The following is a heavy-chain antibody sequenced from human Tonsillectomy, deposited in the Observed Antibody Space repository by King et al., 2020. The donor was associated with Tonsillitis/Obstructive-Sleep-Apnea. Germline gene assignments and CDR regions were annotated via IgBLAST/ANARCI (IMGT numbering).Heavy chain of an antibody. CDR1: GYSFTSYR. D-gene: IGHD3-22*01. CDR3: ARVAYYDDGGGYYWFDP. Sequence: QLVQSGAEVKKPGESLKISCKGSGYSFTSYRIGWVRQMPGKGLQWMGFIYPGDSDTRYSPSFEGQVTISADKSISTAYLQWSSLKASDTAMYYCARVAYYDDGGGYYWFDPWGQGTRVTVST. V-gene: IGHV5-51*03. J-gene: IGHJ5*02. CDR2: IYPGDSDT.